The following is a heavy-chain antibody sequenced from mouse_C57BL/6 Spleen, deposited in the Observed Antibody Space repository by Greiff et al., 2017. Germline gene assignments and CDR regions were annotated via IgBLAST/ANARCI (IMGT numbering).Heavy chain of an antibody. J-gene: IGHJ1*03. CDR3: ARSHDYDDWYFDV. D-gene: IGHD2-4*01. Sequence: VQLQQSGAELVKPGASVKMSCKASGYTFTTYPIEWMKQNHGKSLEWIGNFHPYNDDTKYNEKFKGKAILTVEKSSSTVYLELSRLTSDDSAVYYCARSHDYDDWYFDVWGTGTTVTVSS. CDR1: GYTFTTYP. CDR2: FHPYNDDT. V-gene: IGHV1-47*01.